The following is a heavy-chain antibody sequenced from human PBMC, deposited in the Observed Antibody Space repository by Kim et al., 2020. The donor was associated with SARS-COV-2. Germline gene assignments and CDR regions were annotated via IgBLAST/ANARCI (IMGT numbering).Heavy chain of an antibody. J-gene: IGHJ4*02. CDR3: VRDSSMVRATYFFDY. CDR1: GFTFSSYP. D-gene: IGHD3-10*01. CDR2: ISYDGNNK. Sequence: GGSLRLSCAASGFTFSSYPMHWVRQAPGKGLEWVAVISYDGNNKYYADSVKGQFTISRDNSRNTLSLQMNSLRAEDTAVYYCVRDSSMVRATYFFDYWGQGTLVTVSS. V-gene: IGHV3-30-3*01.